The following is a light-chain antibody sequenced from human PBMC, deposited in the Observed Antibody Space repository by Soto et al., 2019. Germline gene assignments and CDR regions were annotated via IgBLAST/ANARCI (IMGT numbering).Light chain of an antibody. CDR1: SSDVGSYDY. Sequence: QSALIQPPSVSGSPGQSVTISCTGTSSDVGSYDYVSWYQQHPGTVPKPMIYNVNTRPSGVPDRFSGSKSGNTASMTISALQAEDVAVYYCSSYATSGTNVIFGGGTQLTVL. V-gene: IGLV2-18*02. CDR2: NVN. J-gene: IGLJ2*01. CDR3: SSYATSGTNVI.